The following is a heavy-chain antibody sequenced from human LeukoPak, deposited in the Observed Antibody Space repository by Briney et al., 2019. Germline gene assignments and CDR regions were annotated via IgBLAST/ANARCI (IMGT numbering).Heavy chain of an antibody. CDR1: GYTFTSYD. V-gene: IGHV1-8*01. Sequence: ASVKVSCKASGYTFTSYDINWVRQATGQGLEWMGWINPNSGGTNYAQKFQGRVTMTRDMSTSTVYMELSSLRSEDTAVYYCAREAPGSSLDYWGQGTLVTVSS. CDR2: INPNSGGT. J-gene: IGHJ4*02. D-gene: IGHD6-13*01. CDR3: AREAPGSSLDY.